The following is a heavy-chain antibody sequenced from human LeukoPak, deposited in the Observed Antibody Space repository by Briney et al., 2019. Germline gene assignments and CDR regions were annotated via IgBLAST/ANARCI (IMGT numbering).Heavy chain of an antibody. Sequence: GGTLRLSCAASGFTFSSYGMSWVRQAPGKGLEWVSAISGSGVSTYYADSVKRRFTISRDNSKNTLYLQMNSLRAEDTAVYYCAKAVVPVISQPYFDYWGQGSLVTVSS. D-gene: IGHD3-22*01. J-gene: IGHJ4*02. V-gene: IGHV3-23*01. CDR3: AKAVVPVISQPYFDY. CDR2: ISGSGVST. CDR1: GFTFSSYG.